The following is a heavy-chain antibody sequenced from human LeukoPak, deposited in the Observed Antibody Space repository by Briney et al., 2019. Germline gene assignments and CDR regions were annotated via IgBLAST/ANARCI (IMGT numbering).Heavy chain of an antibody. CDR1: GYTFTGYY. CDR3: ARGPRITIFGVADFDY. CDR2: INPNSGGT. V-gene: IGHV1-2*06. D-gene: IGHD3-3*01. J-gene: IGHJ4*02. Sequence: ASVRVSCKASGYTFTGYYMHWVRQAPGQGLEWMGRINPNSGGTNYAQKFQGRVTMTRDTSISTAYMELSRLRSDDTAVYYCARGPRITIFGVADFDYWGQGTLVTVSS.